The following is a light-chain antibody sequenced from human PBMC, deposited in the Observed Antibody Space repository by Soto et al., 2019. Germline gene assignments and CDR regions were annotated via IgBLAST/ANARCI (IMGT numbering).Light chain of an antibody. J-gene: IGKJ1*01. Sequence: IVMKQSPATLSVSPGERATLSCRASQSVNSNLAWYQQKPAQAPRLLIYGASTRATGIPARFSGSGSGTDFTLTISSLQSEDFAVYYCQQYYNWPRTFGQGTKVDI. CDR1: QSVNSN. V-gene: IGKV3-15*01. CDR3: QQYYNWPRT. CDR2: GAS.